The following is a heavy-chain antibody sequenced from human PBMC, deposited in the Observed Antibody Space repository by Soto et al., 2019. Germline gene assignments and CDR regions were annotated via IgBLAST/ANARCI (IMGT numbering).Heavy chain of an antibody. CDR2: IYYSGST. CDR1: GGSISSSSYY. V-gene: IGHV4-39*01. J-gene: IGHJ4*02. D-gene: IGHD3-3*01. CDR3: ARHINPYDFWSGAFFDY. Sequence: PSETLSLTCTVSGGSISSSSYYWGWIRQPPGKGLEWIGSIYYSGSTYYNPSLKSRVTISVDTSKNQFSLKLSSVTAAGTAVYYCARHINPYDFWSGAFFDYWRRRTLVTVPS.